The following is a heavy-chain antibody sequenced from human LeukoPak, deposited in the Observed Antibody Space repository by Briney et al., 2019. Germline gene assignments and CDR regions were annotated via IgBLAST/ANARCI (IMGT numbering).Heavy chain of an antibody. V-gene: IGHV4-59*08. J-gene: IGHJ4*02. CDR3: ARVEQLVAGSGFDY. Sequence: PSETLSLTCTVSGGSISSYYWSWLRQPPGKGLEWIGYIYYSGSTNYNPSLKSRVTISVGTSKNQFSLKLSSVTAADTAVYYCARVEQLVAGSGFDYWGQGTLVTVSS. D-gene: IGHD6-6*01. CDR2: IYYSGST. CDR1: GGSISSYY.